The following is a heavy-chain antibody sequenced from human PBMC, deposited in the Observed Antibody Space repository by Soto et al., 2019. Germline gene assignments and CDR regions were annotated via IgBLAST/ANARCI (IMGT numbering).Heavy chain of an antibody. V-gene: IGHV1-2*04. J-gene: IGHJ6*02. D-gene: IGHD6-19*01. Sequence: ASVKVSCKASGYTFTGYYMHWVRQAPGQGLEWMGWINPNSGGTNYAQKFQGWVTMTRDTSISTAYMELSRLRSDDTAVYYCARDSGIAVAGSPAPAVLGLALDVWGQGTTVTVSS. CDR2: INPNSGGT. CDR3: ARDSGIAVAGSPAPAVLGLALDV. CDR1: GYTFTGYY.